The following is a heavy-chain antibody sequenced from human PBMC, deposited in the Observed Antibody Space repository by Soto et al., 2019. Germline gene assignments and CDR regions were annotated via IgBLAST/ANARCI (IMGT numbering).Heavy chain of an antibody. J-gene: IGHJ5*02. CDR3: ARDWDSSGLFDP. V-gene: IGHV4-59*01. CDR2: ISYSGST. CDR1: GASITTYY. Sequence: KPSETLSLTSSVSGASITTYYWSWIRQPPGKGLEWIGSISYSGSTKYNPSLESRVMISLDTSKNQFSLTLTSVTAADTALYYCARDWDSSGLFDPWGQGALVTVSS. D-gene: IGHD3-10*01.